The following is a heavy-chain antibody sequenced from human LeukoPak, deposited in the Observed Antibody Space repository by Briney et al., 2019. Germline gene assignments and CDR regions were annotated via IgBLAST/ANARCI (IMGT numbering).Heavy chain of an antibody. CDR3: ARSIPYGTTWYGRSDY. Sequence: GGSLRLSCAASGFTFSDYYMSWIRQAPGKGLEWVANIKPDGTTKFYVDSVKGRFTTSRDNASNSLYLQMNSLRAEDTAIYYCARSIPYGTTWYGRSDYWGQGTLVTVSS. J-gene: IGHJ4*02. V-gene: IGHV3-7*03. CDR2: IKPDGTTK. CDR1: GFTFSDYY. D-gene: IGHD6-13*01.